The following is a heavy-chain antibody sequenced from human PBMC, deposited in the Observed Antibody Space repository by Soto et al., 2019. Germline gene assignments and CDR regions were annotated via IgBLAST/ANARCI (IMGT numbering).Heavy chain of an antibody. J-gene: IGHJ6*02. CDR3: ASGGYCSSTSCQGYLLHYGMDV. V-gene: IGHV4-34*01. CDR2: INHSGST. CDR1: GGSFSGYY. Sequence: QVQLQQWGAGLLKPSETLSLTCAVYGGSFSGYYWSWIRQPPGKGLEWIGEINHSGSTNYNPSLKSRVTISVDTSKNQFSLKLSSVTAADTAVYYCASGGYCSSTSCQGYLLHYGMDVWGQGTTVTVSS. D-gene: IGHD2-2*01.